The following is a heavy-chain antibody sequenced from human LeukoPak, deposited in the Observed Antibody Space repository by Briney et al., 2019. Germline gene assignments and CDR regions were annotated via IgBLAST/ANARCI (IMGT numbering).Heavy chain of an antibody. CDR1: GFTFSSSW. V-gene: IGHV3-48*04. D-gene: IGHD3-22*01. CDR3: ARGDYYDSSGYYSFDY. J-gene: IGHJ4*02. CDR2: ISSSSSTI. Sequence: GGSLRLSCAASGFTFSSSWMYWVRQAPGKGLEWVSYISSSSSTIYYADSVKGRFTISRDNAKNSLYLQMNSLRAEDTAVYYCARGDYYDSSGYYSFDYWGQGTLVTVSS.